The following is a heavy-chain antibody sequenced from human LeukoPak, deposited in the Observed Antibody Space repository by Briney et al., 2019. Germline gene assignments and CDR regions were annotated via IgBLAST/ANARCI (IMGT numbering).Heavy chain of an antibody. J-gene: IGHJ4*02. CDR2: ISYDGSNK. V-gene: IGHV3-30-3*01. CDR1: GFTFSSYA. CDR3: ARVIRKYSSGWYLPAGY. Sequence: GGSLRLSCAASGFTFSSYAMHWVRQAPGKGLEWVVVISYDGSNKYYADSVKGRFTISRDNSKNTLYLQMNSLRAEDTAVYYCARVIRKYSSGWYLPAGYWGQGTLVTVSS. D-gene: IGHD6-19*01.